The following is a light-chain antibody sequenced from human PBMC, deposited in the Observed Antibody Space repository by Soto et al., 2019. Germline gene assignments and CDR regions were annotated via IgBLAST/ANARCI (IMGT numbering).Light chain of an antibody. CDR3: QQSYSTPPWT. V-gene: IGKV1-39*01. Sequence: DIEMTQSPSSLSASLGDRVTITCRASQSIVTYLNWYLQKPGKAPKLLIYAASNLQSGVPSRFSGSGSGTDFTLTISSLQPEDFATYFCQQSYSTPPWTFVQGTKVDI. CDR2: AAS. CDR1: QSIVTY. J-gene: IGKJ1*01.